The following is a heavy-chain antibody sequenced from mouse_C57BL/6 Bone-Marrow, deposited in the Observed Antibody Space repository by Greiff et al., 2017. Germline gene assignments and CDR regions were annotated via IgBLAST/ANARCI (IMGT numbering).Heavy chain of an antibody. V-gene: IGHV5-12*01. Sequence: EVKLMESGGGLVQPGGSLKLSCAASGFTFSDYYMYWVRQTPEKRLEWVAYISNGGGSTYYPDTVKGRFTISRDNAKNTLYLQMSRLKSEDTAMYYCARPDGNWYFDVWGTGTTVTVSS. CDR2: ISNGGGST. CDR3: ARPDGNWYFDV. J-gene: IGHJ1*03. D-gene: IGHD2-1*01. CDR1: GFTFSDYY.